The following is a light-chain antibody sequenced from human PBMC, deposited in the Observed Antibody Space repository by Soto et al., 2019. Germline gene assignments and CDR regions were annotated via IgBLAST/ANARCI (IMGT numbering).Light chain of an antibody. CDR2: EDS. Sequence: QSALTQPASVPGSPGQSITISCTGTSSDVGSQNLVSWYQQHPGKAPKLMIYEDSKRPSGVSNRFSGSKSGNTASLTISGLQAEDEADYYCCSYAGSRIVFGGGTKVTVL. J-gene: IGLJ2*01. V-gene: IGLV2-23*01. CDR1: SSDVGSQNL. CDR3: CSYAGSRIV.